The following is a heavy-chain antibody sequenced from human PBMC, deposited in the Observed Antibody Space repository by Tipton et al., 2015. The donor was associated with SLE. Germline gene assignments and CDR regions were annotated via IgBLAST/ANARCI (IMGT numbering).Heavy chain of an antibody. CDR3: ARVTGGEMARAFDI. J-gene: IGHJ3*02. Sequence: TLSLTCAVYGGSFSGYYWSWIRQPPGKGLEWIGEINYSGSTNYNPSLKSRVTISVDTSKNQFSLKLSSVTAADTAVYYCARVTGGEMARAFDIWGQGTMVTVSS. CDR2: INYSGST. V-gene: IGHV4-34*01. D-gene: IGHD5-24*01. CDR1: GGSFSGYY.